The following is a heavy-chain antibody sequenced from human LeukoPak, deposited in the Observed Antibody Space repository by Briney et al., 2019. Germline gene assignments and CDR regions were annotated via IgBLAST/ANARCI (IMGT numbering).Heavy chain of an antibody. D-gene: IGHD3-22*01. Sequence: GGSLRLSCAASGFTFSNAWMNWVRQAAGKGLEWVGRIKSKTDGGTTDYAAPVKGRFTISRDDSKNRLYLQMNSLKTEDRAVYYCTTDLEYYDSSGYSQSYWGQGTLVAVSS. V-gene: IGHV3-15*07. CDR1: GFTFSNAW. J-gene: IGHJ4*02. CDR2: IKSKTDGGTT. CDR3: TTDLEYYDSSGYSQSY.